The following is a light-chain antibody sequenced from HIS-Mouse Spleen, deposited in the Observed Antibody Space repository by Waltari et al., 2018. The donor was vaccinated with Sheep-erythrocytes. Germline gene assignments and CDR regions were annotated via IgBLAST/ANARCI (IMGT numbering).Light chain of an antibody. CDR3: QAWDSSTAVV. J-gene: IGLJ2*01. CDR1: KSGDKY. CDR2: QDS. Sequence: SYELTQPHPASVSPRQTAPIPSSGEKSGDKYACWYQQKPGQSPVLVIYQDSKRPSGIPERFSGSNSGNTATLTISGTQAMDEADYYCQAWDSSTAVVFGGGTKLTVL. V-gene: IGLV3-1*01.